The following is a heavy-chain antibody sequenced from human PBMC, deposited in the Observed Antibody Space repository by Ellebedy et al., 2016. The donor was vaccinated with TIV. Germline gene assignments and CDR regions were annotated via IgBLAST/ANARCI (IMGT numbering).Heavy chain of an antibody. Sequence: SQTLSLTXTVSGYSISTGYFWGWIRQPPGKGLEWIGSVYHVGSTYYNPSLKSRVPISVDTSKNQFSLKLSSVTAADTAVYYCARRVGARPPAFWGQGTLVTVSS. CDR2: VYHVGST. V-gene: IGHV4-38-2*02. CDR1: GYSISTGYF. D-gene: IGHD1-26*01. CDR3: ARRVGARPPAF. J-gene: IGHJ4*02.